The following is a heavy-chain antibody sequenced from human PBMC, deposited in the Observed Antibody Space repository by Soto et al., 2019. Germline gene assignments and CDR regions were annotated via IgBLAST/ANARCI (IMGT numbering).Heavy chain of an antibody. V-gene: IGHV4-39*01. CDR1: GGSISTSSSTYY. CDR3: VIVHGLTVDAYY. CDR2: FFYSGKS. D-gene: IGHD2-15*01. J-gene: IGHJ4*02. Sequence: QLQLQESGPGLVKPSETLSLTCSVSGGSISTSSSTYYWGWMRQPPGKGLEWIASFFYSGKSFYNPSLNSTRTISRDASKNHCSLSPISGTAADTVVYYCVIVHGLTVDAYYWGQGTLVTVST.